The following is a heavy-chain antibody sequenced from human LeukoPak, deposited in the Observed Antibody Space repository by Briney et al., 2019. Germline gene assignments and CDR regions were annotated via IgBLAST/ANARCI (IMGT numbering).Heavy chain of an antibody. CDR2: IYYSGSS. Sequence: SETLSLTCTVSGGSISSLNYYWGWIRQPPGKGLEWIGSIYYSGSSYYNPSLKSRVTILVDTSKNQFSLKLSSVTAADTAVYYCARGGGGYSSGWYVRRDRYYMDVWGKGTTVTVSS. CDR3: ARGGGGYSSGWYVRRDRYYMDV. J-gene: IGHJ6*03. CDR1: GGSISSLNYY. V-gene: IGHV4-39*07. D-gene: IGHD6-19*01.